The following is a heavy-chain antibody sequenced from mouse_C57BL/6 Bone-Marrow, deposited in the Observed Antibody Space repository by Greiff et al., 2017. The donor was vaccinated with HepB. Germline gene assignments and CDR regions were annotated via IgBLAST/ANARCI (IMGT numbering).Heavy chain of an antibody. CDR1: GYTFTDYY. D-gene: IGHD1-1*01. CDR3: AREVNYYGSSYWYFDV. J-gene: IGHJ1*03. CDR2: IGPGSGST. Sequence: VKLMESGAELVKPGASVKISCKASGYTFTDYYINWVKQRPGQGLEWIGKIGPGSGSTYYNEKFKGKATLTADKSSSTAYMQLSSLTSEDSAVYFCAREVNYYGSSYWYFDVWGTGTTVTVSS. V-gene: IGHV1-77*01.